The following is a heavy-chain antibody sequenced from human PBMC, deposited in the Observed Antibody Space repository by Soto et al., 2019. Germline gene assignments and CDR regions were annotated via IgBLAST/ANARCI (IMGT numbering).Heavy chain of an antibody. CDR1: GGIFSNYA. Sequence: QVQLVQSGAEVKRPGSSVKVSCKASGGIFSNYAFSWVRQAPGQGLEWVGGIIPIFGTANYARKLQGRVTITADESTRTVYMELSSLRSEDTALYYCAREIAVTGNDAFDTWGQGTMVTVSS. D-gene: IGHD3-22*01. J-gene: IGHJ3*02. CDR2: IIPIFGTA. V-gene: IGHV1-69*01. CDR3: AREIAVTGNDAFDT.